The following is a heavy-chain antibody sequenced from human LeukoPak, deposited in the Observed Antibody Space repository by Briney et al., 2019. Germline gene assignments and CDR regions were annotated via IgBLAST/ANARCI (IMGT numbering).Heavy chain of an antibody. J-gene: IGHJ4*02. CDR2: ISGSGGST. D-gene: IGHD4-17*01. V-gene: IGHV3-23*01. Sequence: GGSLRLSCAASGFTFSSYAMSWVRQAPGKGLEWVSAISGSGGSTYYADSVKGRFTISRDNSKNTLYLQMNSLRAEDTAVYYCARDPDDYYYFDYWGQGTLVTVSS. CDR1: GFTFSSYA. CDR3: ARDPDDYYYFDY.